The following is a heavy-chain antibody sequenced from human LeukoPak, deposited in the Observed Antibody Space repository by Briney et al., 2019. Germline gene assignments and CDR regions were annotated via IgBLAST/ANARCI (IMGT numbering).Heavy chain of an antibody. CDR1: GGSISGYS. CDR3: ARDGRYYYAFDI. D-gene: IGHD1-26*01. CDR2: IYYSGTT. J-gene: IGHJ3*02. V-gene: IGHV4-59*12. Sequence: SDTLSLTCTVSGGSISGYSWSWIRQPPGKGLEWIGYIYYSGTTYYNPSLKSRVTISVDTSKNQFSLKLSSVTAADTAVYYCARDGRYYYAFDIWGQGTMVTVSS.